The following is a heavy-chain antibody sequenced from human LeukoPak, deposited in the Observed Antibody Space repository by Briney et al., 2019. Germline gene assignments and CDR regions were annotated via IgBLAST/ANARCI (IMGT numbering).Heavy chain of an antibody. CDR2: INHSGST. V-gene: IGHV4-39*07. D-gene: IGHD3-22*01. J-gene: IGHJ5*02. Sequence: SETLSLTCTVSGGSISSSSYYWGWIRQPPGKGLEWIGEINHSGSTNYNPSLKSRVTISVDTSKNQFSLKLSSVTAADTAVYYCARRDQPRRITMIVVVRGRWFDPWGQGTLVTVSS. CDR3: ARRDQPRRITMIVVVRGRWFDP. CDR1: GGSISSSSYY.